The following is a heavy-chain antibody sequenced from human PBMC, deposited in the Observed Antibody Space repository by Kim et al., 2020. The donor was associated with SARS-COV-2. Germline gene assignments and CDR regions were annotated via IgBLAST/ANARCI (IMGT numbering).Heavy chain of an antibody. V-gene: IGHV3-13*04. CDR2: IGTAGDT. CDR3: ARGYCSGGSCYFVY. Sequence: GGSLRLSCAASGFTFSSYDMHWVRQATGKGLELVSAIGTAGDTYYPGSVKGRFTISRENAKNSLYLQMNSLRAGDTAVYYCARGYCSGGSCYFVYWGQGTLVTVSS. D-gene: IGHD2-15*01. J-gene: IGHJ4*02. CDR1: GFTFSSYD.